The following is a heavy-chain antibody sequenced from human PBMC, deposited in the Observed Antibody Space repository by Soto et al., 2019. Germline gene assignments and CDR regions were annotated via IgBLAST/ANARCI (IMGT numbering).Heavy chain of an antibody. Sequence: QLLESGPGLVKPSETLSLTCTVSGGSISSSSYYWGWIRQPPGKGLEWIGSIYYSGSTYYNPSLKSRVTISVDTSKNQFSLKLSSVTAADTAVYYCASARYFDWLLQNWFDPWGQGTLVTVSS. D-gene: IGHD3-9*01. CDR3: ASARYFDWLLQNWFDP. V-gene: IGHV4-39*01. CDR1: GGSISSSSYY. CDR2: IYYSGST. J-gene: IGHJ5*02.